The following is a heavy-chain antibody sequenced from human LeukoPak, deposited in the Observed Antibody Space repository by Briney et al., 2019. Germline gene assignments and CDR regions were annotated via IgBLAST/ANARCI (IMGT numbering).Heavy chain of an antibody. CDR1: GGSISSYY. Sequence: SETLSLTCTVSGGSISSYYWSWIRQPPGKGLEWIGYIYYSGSTNFNPSLKSRVTLSVDTSKNQFSLKLSSVTAADTAVYYCARVYGTDYLYYFDYWGQGTLVTVSS. V-gene: IGHV4-59*01. CDR3: ARVYGTDYLYYFDY. J-gene: IGHJ4*02. CDR2: IYYSGST. D-gene: IGHD2/OR15-2a*01.